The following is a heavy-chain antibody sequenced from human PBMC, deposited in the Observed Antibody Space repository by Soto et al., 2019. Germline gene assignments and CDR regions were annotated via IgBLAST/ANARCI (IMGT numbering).Heavy chain of an antibody. J-gene: IGHJ4*02. D-gene: IGHD4-17*01. Sequence: GGSLRLSCAASGFTFSSYAMSWVRQAPGKGLEWVSAISGSGGNTYYADSVKGRFTISRDNSKNTLYLQMNSLTAEDSVGYYCAKDSVVTLEVDYEFEGGLFDYWGQGTMVTVSS. CDR3: AKDSVVTLEVDYEFEGGLFDY. V-gene: IGHV3-23*01. CDR1: GFTFSSYA. CDR2: ISGSGGNT.